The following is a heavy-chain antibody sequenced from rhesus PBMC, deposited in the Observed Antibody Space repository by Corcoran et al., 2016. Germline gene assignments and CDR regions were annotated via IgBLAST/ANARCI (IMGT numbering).Heavy chain of an antibody. CDR3: ARDRVGYFDL. D-gene: IGHD2-21*01. Sequence: QVQLQESGPGLVKPSETLSLTCAVSGYSISSGYYWGWIRQPPGKGLEWIGHISSGGSNYLTPSLKSRVTLSVDTSKNQFSLKLSSVTAADTAVYYWARDRVGYFDLWGPGTPITISS. CDR1: GYSISSGYY. V-gene: IGHV4S14*01. CDR2: ISSGGSN. J-gene: IGHJ2*01.